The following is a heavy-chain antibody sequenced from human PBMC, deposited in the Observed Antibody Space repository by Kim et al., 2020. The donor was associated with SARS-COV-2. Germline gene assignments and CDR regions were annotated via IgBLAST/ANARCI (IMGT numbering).Heavy chain of an antibody. V-gene: IGHV1-46*01. Sequence: ASVKVSCKASGYTFTSYYMHWVRQAPGQGLEWMGIINPSGGSTSYAQKFQGRVTMTRDTSTSTIYMELSSLRSEDTAVYYCARPVYDILGRGWFDPWGQGTLVTVSS. CDR1: GYTFTSYY. CDR2: INPSGGST. D-gene: IGHD3-9*01. J-gene: IGHJ5*02. CDR3: ARPVYDILGRGWFDP.